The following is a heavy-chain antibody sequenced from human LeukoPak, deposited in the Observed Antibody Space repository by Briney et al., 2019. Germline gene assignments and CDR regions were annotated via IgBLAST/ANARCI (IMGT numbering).Heavy chain of an antibody. V-gene: IGHV3-23*01. CDR2: ISGSGGST. CDR1: GFTFSSYA. D-gene: IGHD3-10*01. J-gene: IGHJ4*02. CDR3: AKDPPPYYYGSGSYPRYFDY. Sequence: GGSLRLSCAASGFTFSSYAMSWVRQAPGKGLEWVSAISGSGGSTYYADSVKGRFTISRDNSKNTLYLQMNSLRAEDTAVYYCAKDPPPYYYGSGSYPRYFDYWGQGTLVTVSS.